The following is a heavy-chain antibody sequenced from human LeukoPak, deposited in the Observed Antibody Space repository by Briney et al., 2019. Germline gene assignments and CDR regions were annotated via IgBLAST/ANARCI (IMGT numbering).Heavy chain of an antibody. J-gene: IGHJ5*02. CDR3: AKGLGYYASGTYYNRIPDP. V-gene: IGHV3-30*18. CDR2: ISSDGSVT. Sequence: GGSLRLSCVVSGLSFSDYGMHWVRQAPGKGLHWVAIISSDGSVTYYADSVKGRFTISRDNSKDTLYLQMNGLTAEDTAMYYCAKGLGYYASGTYYNRIPDPWGQGTLVTVSS. D-gene: IGHD3-10*01. CDR1: GLSFSDYG.